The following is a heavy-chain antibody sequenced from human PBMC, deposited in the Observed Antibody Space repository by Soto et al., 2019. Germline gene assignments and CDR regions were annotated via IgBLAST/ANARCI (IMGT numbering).Heavy chain of an antibody. CDR3: ARDKASSTVVSGISQEGYFDS. Sequence: QVQLVESGGGVVQPGRSLRLSCAASGFTFSIFGMHWVRQAPGKGLEWAGIIWDDGSNAYYADYVRGQFTISRDHSKNTVYLQMNSITDVDTAVYYCARDKASSTVVSGISQEGYFDSGGHGTLVTVSS. V-gene: IGHV3-33*01. CDR1: GFTFSIFG. J-gene: IGHJ4*01. D-gene: IGHD4-4*01. CDR2: IWDDGSNA.